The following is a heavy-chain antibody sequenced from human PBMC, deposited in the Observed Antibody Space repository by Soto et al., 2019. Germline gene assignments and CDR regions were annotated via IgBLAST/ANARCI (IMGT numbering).Heavy chain of an antibody. Sequence: ASVKVSCKASGYTFTGYYMHWVRQAPGQGLEWMGWINPNSGGTNYAQKFQGRVTMTRDTSISTAYMELSRLRSDDTAVYYCTRDEVATITSFDYWGQGTLVTV. J-gene: IGHJ4*02. D-gene: IGHD5-12*01. CDR2: INPNSGGT. V-gene: IGHV1-2*02. CDR1: GYTFTGYY. CDR3: TRDEVATITSFDY.